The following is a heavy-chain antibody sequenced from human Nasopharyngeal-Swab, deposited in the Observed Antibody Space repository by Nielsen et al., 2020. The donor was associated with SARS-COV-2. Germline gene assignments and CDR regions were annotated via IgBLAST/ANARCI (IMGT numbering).Heavy chain of an antibody. CDR3: ARQDPSYWSFDY. V-gene: IGHV4-39*01. CDR1: GGSISSSSYY. CDR2: IYYSGGT. J-gene: IGHJ4*02. Sequence: SETLSLTCTVSGGSISSSSYYWGWIRQPPGKGLEWIGSIYYSGGTYYNPSLKSRVTISVDTSKNQYSLKLSSVTAADTAVYYCARQDPSYWSFDYWGQGTLVTVSS. D-gene: IGHD2-8*02.